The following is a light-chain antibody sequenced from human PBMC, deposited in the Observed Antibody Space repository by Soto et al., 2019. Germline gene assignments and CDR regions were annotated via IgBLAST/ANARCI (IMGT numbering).Light chain of an antibody. CDR3: QVWDSSREHVV. Sequence: SYELTQPPSVSVAPGQTARITCGGNNIGGKSVHWYQQKPGQAPALVVYDDSDRPSGIPERISGSNSGNTATLTISRVEVGDEVDYYCQVWDSSREHVVFGGGTKLTVL. J-gene: IGLJ2*01. CDR1: NIGGKS. V-gene: IGLV3-21*02. CDR2: DDS.